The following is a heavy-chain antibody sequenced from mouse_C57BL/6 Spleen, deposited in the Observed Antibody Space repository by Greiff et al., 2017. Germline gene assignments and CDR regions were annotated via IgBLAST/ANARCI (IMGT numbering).Heavy chain of an antibody. CDR1: GFTFTDYY. CDR3: ARWYGQGAMDY. Sequence: EVQLVESGGGLVQPGGSLSLSCAASGFTFTDYYMSWVRQPPGKALEWLGFIRNKANGYTTEYSASVKGRFTISRDNSQSILYLQMNALRAEDSATYYCARWYGQGAMDYWGQGTSVTVSS. CDR2: IRNKANGYTT. V-gene: IGHV7-3*01. D-gene: IGHD2-10*02. J-gene: IGHJ4*01.